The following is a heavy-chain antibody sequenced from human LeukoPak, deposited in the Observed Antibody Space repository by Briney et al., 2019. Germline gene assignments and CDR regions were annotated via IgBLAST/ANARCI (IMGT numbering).Heavy chain of an antibody. Sequence: SETLSLTCTVSGGSISSNYWSWIRQPAGKGLEWIGRIYSSGSIKCNPSLKSRVTMSVDTSENQVSLKLRSVTAADTAIYYCAKEGGLPGCFDYWGQGTLVTVSS. CDR1: GGSISSNY. CDR2: IYSSGSI. J-gene: IGHJ4*02. V-gene: IGHV4-4*07. CDR3: AKEGGLPGCFDY.